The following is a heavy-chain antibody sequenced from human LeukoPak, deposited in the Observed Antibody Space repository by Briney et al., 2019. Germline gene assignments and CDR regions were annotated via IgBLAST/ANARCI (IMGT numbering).Heavy chain of an antibody. CDR3: ARVTYYYDSSGYYPDC. J-gene: IGHJ4*02. D-gene: IGHD3-22*01. CDR1: GGSFSGYY. Sequence: SETLSLTCAVYGGSFSGYYWSWIRQPPGKGLEWIGEINHSGSTNYNPSLKSRVTISVDTSKNQFSLKLSSVTAADTAVYYCARVTYYYDSSGYYPDCWGQGTLVTVSS. V-gene: IGHV4-34*01. CDR2: INHSGST.